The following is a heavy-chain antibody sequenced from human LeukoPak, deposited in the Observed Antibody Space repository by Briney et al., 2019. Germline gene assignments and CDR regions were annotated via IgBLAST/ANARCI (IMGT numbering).Heavy chain of an antibody. J-gene: IGHJ4*02. D-gene: IGHD3-10*01. CDR1: GFTFSSYA. Sequence: GGSLRLSCAASGFTFSSYAMHWVRQAPGKGLEWVAVISYDGSNKYYADSVKGRFTISRDNSKNTLYLQMNSLRAEDTAVYYCGKDRSGSGTYYPDYWGQGTLVTVSS. CDR3: GKDRSGSGTYYPDY. V-gene: IGHV3-30-3*01. CDR2: ISYDGSNK.